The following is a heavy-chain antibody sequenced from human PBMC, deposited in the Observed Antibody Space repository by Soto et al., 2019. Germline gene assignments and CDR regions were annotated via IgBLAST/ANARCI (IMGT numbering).Heavy chain of an antibody. CDR3: ARRSFVVIAIPFEY. CDR1: GGSFSGYC. D-gene: IGHD2-21*01. V-gene: IGHV4-34*01. Sequence: SETLSLTCAVYGGSFSGYCWSWIRQPPGKGLEWIGEINHSGSTNYNPSLKSRVTISVDTSKNQFSLKLSSVTAADTAVYYCARRSFVVIAIPFEYWGQGTLVTVSS. CDR2: INHSGST. J-gene: IGHJ4*02.